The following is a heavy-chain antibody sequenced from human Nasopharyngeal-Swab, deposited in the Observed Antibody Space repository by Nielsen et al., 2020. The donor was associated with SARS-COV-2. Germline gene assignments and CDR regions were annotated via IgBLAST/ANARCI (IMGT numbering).Heavy chain of an antibody. V-gene: IGHV3-7*01. Sequence: GEALKIYRAASGLTPSSYWSCWVRQAPGKGLEWVANIKQDGSEKYYVDSVKGRFTISRDNAKNSLYLQMNSLRAEDTAVYYCARELEKVMDAVDIWGKEEMVTVSS. CDR3: ARELEKVMDAVDI. D-gene: IGHD1-1*01. CDR2: IKQDGSEK. J-gene: IGHJ3*02. CDR1: GLTPSSYW.